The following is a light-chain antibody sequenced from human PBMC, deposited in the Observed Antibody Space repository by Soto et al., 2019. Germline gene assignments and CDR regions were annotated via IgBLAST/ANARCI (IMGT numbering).Light chain of an antibody. CDR3: QQYGSSPWT. V-gene: IGKV3-20*01. CDR1: QSVSSSY. Sequence: EIVFTQNTGTLSLSPGERASLSCRASQSVSSSYLAWYQQKPGQAPRLLIYGASSRATGIPDRFSGSGSGTDFTLTISRLEPEDFAVYYCQQYGSSPWTFGQGTKVDIK. CDR2: GAS. J-gene: IGKJ1*01.